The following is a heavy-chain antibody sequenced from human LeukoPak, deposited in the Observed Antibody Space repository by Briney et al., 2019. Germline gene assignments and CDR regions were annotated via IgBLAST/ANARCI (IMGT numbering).Heavy chain of an antibody. CDR2: IKQDGSEK. CDR1: GFTFSSFW. J-gene: IGHJ6*02. Sequence: GGSLRLSCAASGFTFSSFWMTWVRQAPGKGLEWVANIKQDGSEKYYVDSVKGRFTISRDNAKNSLYLQMNSLRADDTAVYYSARVRGTYYMDVWGQGTTVTVSS. CDR3: ARVRGTYYMDV. D-gene: IGHD3-10*01. V-gene: IGHV3-7*05.